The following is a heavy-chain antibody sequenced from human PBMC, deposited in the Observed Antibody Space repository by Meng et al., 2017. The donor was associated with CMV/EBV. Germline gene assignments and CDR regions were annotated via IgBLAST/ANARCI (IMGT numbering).Heavy chain of an antibody. J-gene: IGHJ4*02. CDR2: INPSSGGT. V-gene: IGHV1-2*02. D-gene: IGHD3-3*01. CDR1: GYTFTGYD. CDR3: ARVPESGFLEWLLAY. Sequence: SGYTFTGYDMHWVRQAPGQGLEWMGWINPSSGGTNYAQKFQGRVTMTRDTSISTAYMELSRLRSDDTAVYYCARVPESGFLEWLLAYWGQGTLVTVSS.